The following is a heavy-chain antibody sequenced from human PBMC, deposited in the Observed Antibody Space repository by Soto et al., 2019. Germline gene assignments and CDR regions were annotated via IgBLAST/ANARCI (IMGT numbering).Heavy chain of an antibody. V-gene: IGHV4-59*12. J-gene: IGHJ5*02. Sequence: PSETLSLTCTVSGGSISSYYWSWIRQPPGKGLEWIGYIYYTGNPYYNPSLKSRVIISVDRSKNQFSLKVSSVTAADTAVYYCARETYGDYGGYFDPWGQGTLVTVSS. CDR2: IYYTGNP. D-gene: IGHD4-17*01. CDR3: ARETYGDYGGYFDP. CDR1: GGSISSYY.